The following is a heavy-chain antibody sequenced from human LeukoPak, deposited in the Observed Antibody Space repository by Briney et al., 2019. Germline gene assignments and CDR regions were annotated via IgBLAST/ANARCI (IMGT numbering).Heavy chain of an antibody. D-gene: IGHD1-26*01. J-gene: IGHJ4*02. CDR3: ASFVGATSDFDY. V-gene: IGHV4-59*12. Sequence: SETLSLTCTVSGGSISSYYWSWIRQPPGKGLEWIGYIYYSGSTNYNPSLKSRVTISVDRSKNQFSLKLSSVTAADTAVYYCASFVGATSDFDYWGQGTLVTVSS. CDR2: IYYSGST. CDR1: GGSISSYY.